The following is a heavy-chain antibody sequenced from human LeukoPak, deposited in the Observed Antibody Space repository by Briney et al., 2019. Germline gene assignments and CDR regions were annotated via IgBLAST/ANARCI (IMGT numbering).Heavy chain of an antibody. D-gene: IGHD1-26*01. J-gene: IGHJ3*02. CDR1: GFTFSDYY. Sequence: GGSLRLSCAASGFTFSDYYMSWIRQAPGKGLEWVSYISSSGYTIYYADSVKGRFTISRDNAKNSLYLQMNSLRAEDMAVYYCARPGATGAFDIWGQGTMVCVSS. V-gene: IGHV3-11*01. CDR3: ARPGATGAFDI. CDR2: ISSSGYTI.